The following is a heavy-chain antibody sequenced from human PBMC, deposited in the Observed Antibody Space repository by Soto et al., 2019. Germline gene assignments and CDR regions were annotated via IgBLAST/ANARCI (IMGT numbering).Heavy chain of an antibody. CDR1: GGSFSGYF. CDR3: AGVLAPTMLGTVPTPNCFDP. V-gene: IGHV4-34*01. J-gene: IGHJ5*02. Sequence: PSETLSLTCAVYGGSFSGYFWSWVRQPPGKGLEWIAEANDSGSKNYNPSLKSRVTISVATSKPQFSLMLTSVTAAATAVYYCAGVLAPTMLGTVPTPNCFDPWGQGTLVTVSS. CDR2: ANDSGSK. D-gene: IGHD3-3*01.